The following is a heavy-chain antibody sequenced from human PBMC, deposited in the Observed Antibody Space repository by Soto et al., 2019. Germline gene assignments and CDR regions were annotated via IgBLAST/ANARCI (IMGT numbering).Heavy chain of an antibody. D-gene: IGHD3-10*01. V-gene: IGHV1-18*01. CDR1: SYTFTSCG. CDR2: ISTYNGNT. CDR3: AREMVRGVGSDY. J-gene: IGHJ4*02. Sequence: QVQLVQYGAEVKKPGASVKVSCKASSYTFTSCGISWVRQAHGQGLEWMGWISTYNGNTKYAQKLQGRVTMTTDTSTSTAYMELRSLRSDDTAVFYCAREMVRGVGSDYWGQGTLVTVSS.